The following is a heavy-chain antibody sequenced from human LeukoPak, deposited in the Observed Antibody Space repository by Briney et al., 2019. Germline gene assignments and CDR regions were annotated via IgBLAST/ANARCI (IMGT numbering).Heavy chain of an antibody. CDR3: ARGVHCSSTSCYTWNWFDP. CDR2: IYTSGST. D-gene: IGHD2-2*02. CDR1: SGSISSGSYY. J-gene: IGHJ5*02. Sequence: PSQTLSLTCTVSSGSISSGSYYWSWIRQPAGKGLEWIGRIYTSGSTNYNPSLKSRVTISVDTSKNQFSLKLSSVTAADTAVYYCARGVHCSSTSCYTWNWFDPWGQGTLVTVSS. V-gene: IGHV4-61*02.